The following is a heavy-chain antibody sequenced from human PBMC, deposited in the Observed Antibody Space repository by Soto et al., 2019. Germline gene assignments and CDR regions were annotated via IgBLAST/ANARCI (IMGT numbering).Heavy chain of an antibody. D-gene: IGHD1-1*01. CDR2: IIPMFDRT. CDR1: GGTFSSFV. J-gene: IGHJ3*02. V-gene: IGHV1-69*12. CDR3: ARYRPDGTGSNAFDI. Sequence: QVQLVQSGAEVKKPGSSVKVSCKASGGTFSSFVISWVRQAPGQGLEGMGGIIPMFDRTEYAQRFQGRVTITADEVTSTVYMKVNSLTYEDTAVYYCARYRPDGTGSNAFDIWGQGTMVTVSS.